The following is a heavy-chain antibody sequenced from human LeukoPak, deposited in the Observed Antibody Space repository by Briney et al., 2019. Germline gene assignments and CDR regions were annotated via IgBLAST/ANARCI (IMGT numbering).Heavy chain of an antibody. Sequence: ASVKVSCKASGYTFTGYYMHWVRQAPGQGLEWMGWINPNSGNTGYAQKFQGRVTMTRNTSISTAYMELSSLRSEDTAVYYCARSSRGYDFWSGYSYYYYYYGMDVWGQGTTVTVSS. CDR3: ARSSRGYDFWSGYSYYYYYYGMDV. CDR2: INPNSGNT. V-gene: IGHV1-8*02. J-gene: IGHJ6*02. D-gene: IGHD3-3*01. CDR1: GYTFTGYY.